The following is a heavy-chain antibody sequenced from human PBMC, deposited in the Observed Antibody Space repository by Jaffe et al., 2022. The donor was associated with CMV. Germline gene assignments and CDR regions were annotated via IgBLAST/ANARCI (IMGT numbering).Heavy chain of an antibody. CDR3: VKGPYYYDSSGTIFDY. Sequence: EVQLVESGGGLVQPGGSLRLSCSASGFTFSSYAMHWVRQAPGKGLEYVSAISSNGGSTYYADSVKGRFTISRDNSKNTLYLQMSSLRAEDTAVYYCVKGPYYYDSSGTIFDYWGQGTLVTVSS. CDR1: GFTFSSYA. D-gene: IGHD3-22*01. V-gene: IGHV3-64D*06. J-gene: IGHJ4*02. CDR2: ISSNGGST.